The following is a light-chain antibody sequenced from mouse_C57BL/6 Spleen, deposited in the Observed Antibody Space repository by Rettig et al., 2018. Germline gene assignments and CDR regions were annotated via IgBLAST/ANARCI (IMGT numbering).Light chain of an antibody. Sequence: DIQMNQSPSSLSASLGDTITITCHASQNINVWLSWYQQKPGNIPKLLIYKASNLHTGVPSRFSGSGSGTGFTLTISSLQPEDIATYYCQQGQSYPWTFGGGTKL. CDR2: KAS. CDR1: QNINVW. V-gene: IGKV10-94*01. CDR3: QQGQSYPWT. J-gene: IGKJ1*01.